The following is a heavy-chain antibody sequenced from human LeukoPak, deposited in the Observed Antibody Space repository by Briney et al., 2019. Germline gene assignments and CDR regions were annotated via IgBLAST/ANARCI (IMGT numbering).Heavy chain of an antibody. CDR1: GGSIRSSYYY. Sequence: SETLSLTCTVSGGSIRSSYYYWGWIRQPPGKGLEWIGSIYDSGSTYYNPSLKSRATISVDTSKNQFSLKLNSVTAADTAVYYCARDLGYCSGGSCSYYFDYWGQGTLVTVSS. CDR2: IYDSGST. V-gene: IGHV4-39*02. D-gene: IGHD2-15*01. CDR3: ARDLGYCSGGSCSYYFDY. J-gene: IGHJ4*02.